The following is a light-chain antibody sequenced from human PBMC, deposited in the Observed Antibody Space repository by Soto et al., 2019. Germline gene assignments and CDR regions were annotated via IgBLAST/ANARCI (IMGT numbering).Light chain of an antibody. CDR2: GAS. J-gene: IGKJ1*01. CDR3: QRYFRGLRT. Sequence: DIQMTQSPSSLSASVGDRVTFTCRASQGILNYVAWYQQKPGKVPGLLIYGASTLHSGVPSRFSGNGSGTDFTLTISNLQPEDVATYYCQRYFRGLRTFGQGTRVDLK. CDR1: QGILNY. V-gene: IGKV1-27*01.